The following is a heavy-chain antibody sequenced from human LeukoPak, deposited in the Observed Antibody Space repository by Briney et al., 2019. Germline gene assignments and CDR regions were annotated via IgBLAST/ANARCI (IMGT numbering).Heavy chain of an antibody. J-gene: IGHJ4*02. CDR2: ISSSSSSYI. CDR1: GFTFSSYS. Sequence: SGGSLRLSCAASGFTFSSYSMNWVRQAPGKGLEWVSAISSSSSSYIYYADSVKGRFTISRDNARNSLYLQMNSLRAEDTAMYYCAREGATAAPYWGQGTLVTVYS. D-gene: IGHD5-18*01. CDR3: AREGATAAPY. V-gene: IGHV3-21*01.